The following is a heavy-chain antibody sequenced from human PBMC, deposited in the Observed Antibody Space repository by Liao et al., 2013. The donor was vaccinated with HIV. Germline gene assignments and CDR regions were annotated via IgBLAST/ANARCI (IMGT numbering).Heavy chain of an antibody. CDR1: GGSFSSFY. V-gene: IGHV4-34*01. Sequence: QVQLQQWGAGLLKPSQTLSLNCAVYGGSFSSFYWTWIRHVPHGKGAWSGLGKVSHSGSTNYNPSLKSRVTISVDISKNQFSLKLRSVTAADTAVYYCARGKPLEIRPAFDYWGQGTLVAVSS. CDR3: ARGKPLEIRPAFDY. D-gene: IGHD1-7*01. CDR2: VSHSGST. J-gene: IGHJ4*02.